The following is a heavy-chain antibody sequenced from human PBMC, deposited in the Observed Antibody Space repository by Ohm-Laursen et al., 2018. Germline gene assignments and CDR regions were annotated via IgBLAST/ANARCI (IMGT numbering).Heavy chain of an antibody. CDR3: AKEVAVAAPDFDY. CDR1: GFTFSSSW. CDR2: ISDDGSNK. J-gene: IGHJ4*02. V-gene: IGHV3-30*18. Sequence: SLRLSCVASGFTFSSSWMTWVRQAPGKGLEWVGVISDDGSNKYYADSVKGRFTISRDNSKNTLYLQMNSLRPEDTAVYYCAKEVAVAAPDFDYWGQGTLVAVSS. D-gene: IGHD6-19*01.